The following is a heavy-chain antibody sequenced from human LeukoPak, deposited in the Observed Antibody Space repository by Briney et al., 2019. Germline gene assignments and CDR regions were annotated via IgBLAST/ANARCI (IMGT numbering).Heavy chain of an antibody. CDR3: ASQNRAYCSGGSCYSGYYYYYYYMDV. Sequence: PSETLSLTCAVYGGSFSGYYWSWIRQPPGKGLEWIGEINHSGSTNYNPSLNSRVTISVDTSKNQFSLKLSSVTAADTAVYYCASQNRAYCSGGSCYSGYYYYYYYMDVWGKGSTVTVSS. J-gene: IGHJ6*03. V-gene: IGHV4-34*01. CDR1: GGSFSGYY. CDR2: INHSGST. D-gene: IGHD2-15*01.